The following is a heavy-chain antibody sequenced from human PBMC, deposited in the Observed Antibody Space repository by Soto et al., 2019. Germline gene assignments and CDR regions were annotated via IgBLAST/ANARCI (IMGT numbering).Heavy chain of an antibody. V-gene: IGHV4-34*01. CDR3: AGRLRYCSGGSCYYFDY. CDR2: INHSGST. CDR1: GGSFSGYY. Sequence: QVQLQQWGAGLLKPSETLSLPCAVYGGSFSGYYWSWIRQPPGKGLEWIGEINHSGSTNYNPSLKRRVTISVDTSKNQFSLKLSAVTAADTAVYYGAGRLRYCSGGSCYYFDYWGQGTLVTLSS. J-gene: IGHJ4*02. D-gene: IGHD2-15*01.